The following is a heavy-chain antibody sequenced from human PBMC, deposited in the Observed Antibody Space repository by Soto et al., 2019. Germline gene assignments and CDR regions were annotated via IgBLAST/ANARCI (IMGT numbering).Heavy chain of an antibody. J-gene: IGHJ5*02. V-gene: IGHV4-31*03. CDR2: VYHSGTT. Sequence: QVQLQESGPGLVKPSQTLSLTCTVSGASITSVGYSWTWIPQHPGKGLEWIGYVYHSGTTYYNHSHRSRAIISVETSKNMFYLRLTSGTAADAAKYYCAREGAENTLGWCDLGGQGTVVTISS. D-gene: IGHD2-15*01. CDR3: AREGAENTLGWCDL. CDR1: GASITSVGYS.